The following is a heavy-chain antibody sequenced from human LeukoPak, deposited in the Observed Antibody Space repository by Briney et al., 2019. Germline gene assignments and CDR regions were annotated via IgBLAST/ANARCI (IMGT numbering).Heavy chain of an antibody. CDR2: IYQSGNT. V-gene: IGHV4-38-2*02. J-gene: IGHJ4*02. D-gene: IGHD3-9*01. Sequence: SETLSLTCTVSGYSISSGFYWAWIRQPPGKGLEWIGSIYQSGNTYYNPSLTSRVTISVDTSENHLSLKLSSVTAADTAVYYCARLVHKRRYFDWSDPADYWGQGTLVTVSS. CDR1: GYSISSGFY. CDR3: ARLVHKRRYFDWSDPADY.